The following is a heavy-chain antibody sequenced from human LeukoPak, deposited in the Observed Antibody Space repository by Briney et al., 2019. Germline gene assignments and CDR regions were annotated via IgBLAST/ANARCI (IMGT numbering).Heavy chain of an antibody. V-gene: IGHV3-53*01. CDR2: TYSGDRT. CDR1: GFNVSNNY. J-gene: IGHJ4*02. CDR3: ARSRLSSGWFDY. Sequence: PGGSLRLSCVASGFNVSNNYMSWVRQAPGKGLEWVSVTYSGDRTSYADSVKGRFTISRDTSKNTVFLQMNSLTAEDTAVYYCARSRLSSGWFDYWGQGTLVTVSS. D-gene: IGHD6-19*01.